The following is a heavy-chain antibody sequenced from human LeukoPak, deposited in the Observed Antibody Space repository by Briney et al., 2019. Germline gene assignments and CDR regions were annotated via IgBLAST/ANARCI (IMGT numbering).Heavy chain of an antibody. V-gene: IGHV3-7*01. Sequence: GGSLRLSCAASGFTFTNYWMDWVRQAPGKGLEWVANINQDGSEKYYVDSVKGRFTISRDNTHKSLYLQMTSLRAEDTALYYCASGGKDYWGQGTLVTVSS. CDR3: ASGGKDY. D-gene: IGHD3-10*01. CDR1: GFTFTNYW. CDR2: INQDGSEK. J-gene: IGHJ4*02.